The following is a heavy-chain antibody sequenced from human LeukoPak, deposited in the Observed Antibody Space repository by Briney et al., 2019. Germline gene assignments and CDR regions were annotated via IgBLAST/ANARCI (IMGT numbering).Heavy chain of an antibody. CDR2: IYGGGGT. V-gene: IGHV3-53*04. CDR3: ARVGVGTVAGNYFDD. CDR1: GFTVSISY. J-gene: IGHJ4*02. D-gene: IGHD6-19*01. Sequence: GGSLRLSCTASGFTVSISYMTWVRQAPGEGLEWVSLIYGGGGTYYADSVKGRFTISRHNSENTLYLEMNSLRPEDTAVYYCARVGVGTVAGNYFDDWGQGTLVTVSS.